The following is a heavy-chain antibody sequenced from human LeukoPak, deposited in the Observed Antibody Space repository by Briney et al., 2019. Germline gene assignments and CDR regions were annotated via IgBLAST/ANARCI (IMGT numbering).Heavy chain of an antibody. J-gene: IGHJ4*02. Sequence: GGSLRLSCAASGFTFSSYAMSWVRQAPGKGLEWVSAISGSGGGTYYADSVKGRFTISRDNSKNTLYLQMNSLRAEDTAVYYWARGTPYYDYVWGSYRYVGFDYWGQGILVTVSS. CDR3: ARGTPYYDYVWGSYRYVGFDY. V-gene: IGHV3-23*01. CDR2: ISGSGGGT. D-gene: IGHD3-16*02. CDR1: GFTFSSYA.